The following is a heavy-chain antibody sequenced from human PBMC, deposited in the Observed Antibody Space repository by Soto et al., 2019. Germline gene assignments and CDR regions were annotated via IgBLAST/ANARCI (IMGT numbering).Heavy chain of an antibody. CDR1: GFTFDDYA. V-gene: IGHV3-9*01. Sequence: EVQLVESGGGLVQPGRSLRLSCAASGFTFDDYAMHWVRQAPGKGLEWVSGIRWNSGSIGYADSLKGRFTISRDNAKHSLYLQMNSLRAEDTAFYYCAKGLSQIRYSVDFDYWGQGTLVTVSS. J-gene: IGHJ4*02. CDR2: IRWNSGSI. CDR3: AKGLSQIRYSVDFDY. D-gene: IGHD3-16*01.